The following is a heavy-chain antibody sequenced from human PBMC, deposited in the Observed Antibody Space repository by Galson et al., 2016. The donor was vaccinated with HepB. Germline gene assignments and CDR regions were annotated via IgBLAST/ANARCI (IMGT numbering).Heavy chain of an antibody. J-gene: IGHJ2*01. Sequence: TLSLTCAVSGGSISSGHSYWSWIRQLPGKGLEWIGYMYHRGTTYYNPSLKSRVTMSVDTSENQFSLKLSSVTAADTAMYYCARLPDTGYWYFDLWGRGTLVPVSS. CDR2: MYHRGTT. CDR1: GGSISSGHSY. D-gene: IGHD3-22*01. CDR3: ARLPDTGYWYFDL. V-gene: IGHV4-31*11.